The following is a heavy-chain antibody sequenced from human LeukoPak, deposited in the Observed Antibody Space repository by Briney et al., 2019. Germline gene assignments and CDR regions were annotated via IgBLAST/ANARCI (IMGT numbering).Heavy chain of an antibody. J-gene: IGHJ4*02. CDR3: AKRRYCSSTTCRDFDY. V-gene: IGHV3-23*01. CDR2: ISAGADST. CDR1: GFTFTSYA. Sequence: PGGSLRLSCAASGFTFTSYAMNWVRQAPGKGLEWVSAISAGADSTYYLDSVKGRFTISRDNSKNTLYLQMNNLRAGDTAVYYCAKRRYCSSTTCRDFDYWGQGTLVTVSS. D-gene: IGHD2-2*01.